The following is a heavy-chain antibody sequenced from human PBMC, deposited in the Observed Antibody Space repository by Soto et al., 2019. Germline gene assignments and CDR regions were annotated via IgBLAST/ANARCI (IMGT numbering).Heavy chain of an antibody. CDR1: GGSISSYY. V-gene: IGHV4-59*01. D-gene: IGHD4-4*01. CDR3: ARAPNDYNYHYYGLDV. CDR2: IYYSGNT. Sequence: QVQLQDSGPGLVKPSETLSLTCVVAGGSISSYYWSWIRQPPGKGLECIGYIYYSGNTKYNPSLESRVTISVDMSKNPFSLNLRSVTAADTAVYYCARAPNDYNYHYYGLDVWGQGTTVTVSS. J-gene: IGHJ6*02.